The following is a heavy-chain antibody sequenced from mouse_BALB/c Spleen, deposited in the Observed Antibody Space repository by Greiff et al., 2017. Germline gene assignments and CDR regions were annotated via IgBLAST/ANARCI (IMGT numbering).Heavy chain of an antibody. V-gene: IGHV5-17*02. J-gene: IGHJ3*01. D-gene: IGHD1-2*01. CDR3: ASQYGSWFAY. CDR2: ISSGSSTI. Sequence: EVKLVESGGGLVQPGGSRKLSCAASGFTFSSFGMHWVRQAPEKGLEWVAYISSGSSTIYYADTVKGRFTISRDNPKNTLFLQMTSLRSEDTAMYYCASQYGSWFAYWGQGTLVTVSA. CDR1: GFTFSSFG.